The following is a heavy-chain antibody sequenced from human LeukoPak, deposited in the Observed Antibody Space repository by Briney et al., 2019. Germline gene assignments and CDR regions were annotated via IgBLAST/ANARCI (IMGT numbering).Heavy chain of an antibody. J-gene: IGHJ3*02. V-gene: IGHV3-21*04. CDR1: GFTFSSYS. Sequence: GGSLRLSCAASGFTFSSYSMNWVRQAPGKGLEWVSSISSSSSYIYYADSVKGRFTISRDNSKNTLYLQMNSLRAEDTAVYYCARAARIVGATSGAFDIWGQGTMVTVSS. D-gene: IGHD1-26*01. CDR2: ISSSSSYI. CDR3: ARAARIVGATSGAFDI.